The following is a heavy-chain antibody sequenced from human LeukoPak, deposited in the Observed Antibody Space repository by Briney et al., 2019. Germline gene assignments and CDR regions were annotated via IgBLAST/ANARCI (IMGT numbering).Heavy chain of an antibody. CDR1: GYTFTSYY. J-gene: IGHJ4*02. CDR2: INPSGGST. CDR3: ASRYKRGDDME. Sequence: ASVKVSCKASGYTFTSYYMHWVRQAPGQGLEWMGIINPSGGSTSYAQKFQGRVTMTRDMSTSTVYMELSSLRSEDTAVYYCASRYKRGDDMEWDQGTLVTVSS. D-gene: IGHD2-21*02. V-gene: IGHV1-46*01.